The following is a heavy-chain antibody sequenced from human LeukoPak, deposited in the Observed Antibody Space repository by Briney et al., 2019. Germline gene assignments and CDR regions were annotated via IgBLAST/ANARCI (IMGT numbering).Heavy chain of an antibody. Sequence: ASVKVSCKASGYTFTSYGISWVRQAPGQGLEWMGWISAYNGNTNYAQKLQGRVTMTTDTSTRTAYMELRSLRSDDTAVYYCARDVLLRFWEGPPLYYYWGRDVGGKGPGVPVS. CDR1: GYTFTSYG. J-gene: IGHJ6*04. CDR3: ARDVLLRFWEGPPLYYYWGRDV. D-gene: IGHD3-3*01. CDR2: ISAYNGNT. V-gene: IGHV1-18*01.